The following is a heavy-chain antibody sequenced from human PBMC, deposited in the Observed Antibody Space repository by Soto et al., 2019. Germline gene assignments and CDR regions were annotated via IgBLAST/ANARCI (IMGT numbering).Heavy chain of an antibody. Sequence: GGSLRLSCAASGFTFSSYWMSWVRQAPGKGLEWVANIKQDGSEKYYVDSVKGRFTISRDNAKNSLYLQMNSLRAEDTAVYYCARDFDIVVVPAAIGYFDYWGQGTLVTVSS. CDR2: IKQDGSEK. CDR1: GFTFSSYW. J-gene: IGHJ4*02. V-gene: IGHV3-7*01. D-gene: IGHD2-2*02. CDR3: ARDFDIVVVPAAIGYFDY.